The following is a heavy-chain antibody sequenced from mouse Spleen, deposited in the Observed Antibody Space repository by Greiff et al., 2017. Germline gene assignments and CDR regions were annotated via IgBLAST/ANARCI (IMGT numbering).Heavy chain of an antibody. CDR2: ISSGSSTI. CDR1: GFTFSDYG. J-gene: IGHJ4*01. Sequence: EVMLVESGGGLVKPGGSLKLSCAASGFTFSDYGMHWVRQAPEKGLEWVAYISSGSSTIYYADTVKGRFTISRDNAKNTLFLQMTSLRSEDTAMYYCARRAVVAWDYAMDYWGQGTSVTVSS. D-gene: IGHD1-1*01. V-gene: IGHV5-17*01. CDR3: ARRAVVAWDYAMDY.